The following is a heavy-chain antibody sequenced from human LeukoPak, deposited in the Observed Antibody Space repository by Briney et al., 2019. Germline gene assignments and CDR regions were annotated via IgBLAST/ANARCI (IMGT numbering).Heavy chain of an antibody. CDR1: GGSVSSYY. CDR3: AKYYDFXSGYYDI. D-gene: IGHD3-3*01. J-gene: IGHJ3*02. Sequence: PSETLSLTCTVSGGSVSSYYWSWIRQPAGRGLEWIGRINPSGSTNYNPSPKSRLTMSVDTSKNQFSLKLSSVTAADTAVYYCAKYYDFXSGYYDIWGQGTMVTVSS. CDR2: INPSGST. V-gene: IGHV4-4*07.